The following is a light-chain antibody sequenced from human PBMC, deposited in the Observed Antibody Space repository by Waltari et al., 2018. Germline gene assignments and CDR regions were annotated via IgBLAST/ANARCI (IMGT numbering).Light chain of an antibody. CDR1: QTVGSN. Sequence: EIVMTQSPATLSVSPGERATLPCRASQTVGSNLAWYQQNPGRAPRLLIYSASTRATGIPARFSGSGSGTEFTLTISSLQSEDFAVYYCQQYNNWPPYTFGQGTKLEIK. CDR2: SAS. CDR3: QQYNNWPPYT. J-gene: IGKJ2*01. V-gene: IGKV3-15*01.